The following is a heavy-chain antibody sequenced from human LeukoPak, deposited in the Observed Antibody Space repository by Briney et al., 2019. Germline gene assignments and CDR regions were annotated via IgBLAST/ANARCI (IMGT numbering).Heavy chain of an antibody. V-gene: IGHV4-59*08. CDR2: IYYSDNT. CDR1: GDSISNYY. D-gene: IGHD6-13*01. Sequence: SEALSLTCAVSGDSISNYYWSWIRQPPGKGLEWIGYIYYSDNTDYNPSLKSRVSISVDTSKNQFSLKLSSVTAADTAVYYCARHVGNSWYVAFDIWGQGTLVTVSS. J-gene: IGHJ3*02. CDR3: ARHVGNSWYVAFDI.